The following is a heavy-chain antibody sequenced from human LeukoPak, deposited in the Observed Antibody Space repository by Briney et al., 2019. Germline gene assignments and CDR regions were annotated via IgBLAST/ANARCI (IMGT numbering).Heavy chain of an antibody. J-gene: IGHJ6*03. V-gene: IGHV3-64*01. CDR1: GFTFSSYA. CDR3: ARGPRFGVVIAISYYYYYMDV. D-gene: IGHD2-21*01. Sequence: PGGSLRLSCAASGFTFSSYAMHWVRQALGKGLEYVSAISSNGGSTYYANSVKGRFTISRDNSKNTLYLQMGSLRAEDMAVYYCARGPRFGVVIAISYYYYYMDVWGKGTTVTVSS. CDR2: ISSNGGST.